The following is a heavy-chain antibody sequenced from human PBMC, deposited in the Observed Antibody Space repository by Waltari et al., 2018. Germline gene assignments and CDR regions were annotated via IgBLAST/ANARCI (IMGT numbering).Heavy chain of an antibody. J-gene: IGHJ4*02. CDR2: ISWNSVTI. D-gene: IGHD3-10*01. CDR1: GFTFDDYA. CDR3: AKVTAFGSGSYDF. V-gene: IGHV3-9*01. Sequence: EVQLVESGGGLVQPGRSLRLSCAASGFTFDDYAMHWVRQTPGKGLEWVAGISWNSVTIVYADSVKGRFTISRDNAKNSLYLQMNSLRVEDTALYYCAKVTAFGSGSYDFWGQGTLVTVSS.